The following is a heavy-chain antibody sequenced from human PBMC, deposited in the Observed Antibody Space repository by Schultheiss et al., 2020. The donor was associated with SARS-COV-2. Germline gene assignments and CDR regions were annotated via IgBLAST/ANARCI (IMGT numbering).Heavy chain of an antibody. D-gene: IGHD4-17*01. CDR3: ARDRNYGDYFSGYMDV. CDR1: GFTIDDYG. CDR2: IDWIGGSR. J-gene: IGHJ6*03. Sequence: GGSLRLSCAASGFTIDDYGMSWVRQVPGKGLEWVSGIDWIGGSRGYADSVKGRFTISRDNAKNSLYLQMNSLRAEDTAVYYCARDRNYGDYFSGYMDVWGKGTTVTVSS. V-gene: IGHV3-20*04.